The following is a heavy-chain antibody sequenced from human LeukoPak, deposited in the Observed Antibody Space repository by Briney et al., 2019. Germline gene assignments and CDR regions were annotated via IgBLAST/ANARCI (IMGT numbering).Heavy chain of an antibody. V-gene: IGHV3-23*01. J-gene: IGHJ4*02. CDR3: VKDQDSTNWYYFDA. Sequence: GGSLRLSCAAYGFTFSSYAMSWVRQAPGKGLEWVAVIAGSGGSTYYADSVKGRFTVSRDNSKKTVFLQMSSLRAGDTAIYYCVKDQDSTNWYYFDAWGQGTLVTVSS. D-gene: IGHD2-2*01. CDR2: IAGSGGST. CDR1: GFTFSSYA.